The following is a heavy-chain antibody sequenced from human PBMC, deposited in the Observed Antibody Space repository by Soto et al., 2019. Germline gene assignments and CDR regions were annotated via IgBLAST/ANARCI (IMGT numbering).Heavy chain of an antibody. D-gene: IGHD2-15*01. V-gene: IGHV4-59*01. CDR2: IYYSGST. CDR3: ARETGWYPDY. CDR1: GGSISSYY. J-gene: IGHJ4*02. Sequence: QVQLQESGPGLVKPSETLSLTCTVSGGSISSYYWRWIRQPPGKGLEWIGYIYYSGSTNYNPSLKSRVTISVDTSKNQFSLKLSSVTAADTAVYYCARETGWYPDYWGQGTLVTVSS.